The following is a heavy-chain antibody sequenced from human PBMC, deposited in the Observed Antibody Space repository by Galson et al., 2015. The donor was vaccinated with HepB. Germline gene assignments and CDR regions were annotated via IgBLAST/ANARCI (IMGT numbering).Heavy chain of an antibody. CDR1: GYTFTSYD. CDR3: AREGGGSSALGYYYYYMDV. J-gene: IGHJ6*03. Sequence: SVQVSCKASGYTFTSYDVNWVRQATGQGLEWMGWMNPNSGNTGYAQKFQGRVTMTRNTSISTAYMELSSLRSEDTAVYYCAREGGGSSALGYYYYYMDVWGKGTTVTVSS. D-gene: IGHD6-6*01. V-gene: IGHV1-8*01. CDR2: MNPNSGNT.